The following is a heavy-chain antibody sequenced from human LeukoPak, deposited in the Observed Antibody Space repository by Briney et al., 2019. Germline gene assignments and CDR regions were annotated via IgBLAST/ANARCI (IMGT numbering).Heavy chain of an antibody. D-gene: IGHD3-10*01. Sequence: SETLPLTCTVSGGSISSYYWSWMRQPPGKGLEWIGYIYYSGSTNYNPSLKSRVTISVDTSKNQFSLKLSSVTAADTAVYYCARDGDGGTFRGAFDIWGQGTMVTVSS. CDR3: ARDGDGGTFRGAFDI. CDR1: GGSISSYY. J-gene: IGHJ3*02. V-gene: IGHV4-59*01. CDR2: IYYSGST.